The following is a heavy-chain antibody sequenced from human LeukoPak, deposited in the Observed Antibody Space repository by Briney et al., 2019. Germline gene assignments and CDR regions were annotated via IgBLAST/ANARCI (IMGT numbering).Heavy chain of an antibody. Sequence: PSGTLSLTCAVSGGSISSSNWWSWVRQPPGKGLEWIGEIYHSGSTNYNPSLKSRVTISVDKSKNLFSLKLTSVTAADTAIYYCARTVYSSGWLFDYWGQGSLVTVSS. V-gene: IGHV4-4*02. CDR1: GGSISSSNW. D-gene: IGHD6-19*01. CDR3: ARTVYSSGWLFDY. J-gene: IGHJ4*02. CDR2: IYHSGST.